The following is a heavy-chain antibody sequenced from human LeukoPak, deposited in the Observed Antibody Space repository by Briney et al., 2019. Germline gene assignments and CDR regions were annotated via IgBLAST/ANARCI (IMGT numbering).Heavy chain of an antibody. V-gene: IGHV3-33*01. J-gene: IGHJ4*02. CDR2: IWYDGSNK. CDR3: ARDVQGYFDY. CDR1: GFTFSSYG. Sequence: GRSLRLSCAASGFTFSSYGMHWVRQAPGKGLEWVAVIWYDGSNKYYADSVKGRFTISRDNSKNTLYLQMNSLRAEETAVYYCARDVQGYFDYWGQGTLVTVSS.